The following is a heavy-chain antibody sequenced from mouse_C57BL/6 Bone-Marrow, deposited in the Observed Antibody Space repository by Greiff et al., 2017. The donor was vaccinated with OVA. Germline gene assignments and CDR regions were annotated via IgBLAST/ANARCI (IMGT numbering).Heavy chain of an antibody. CDR3: ARSPGGYYDY. Sequence: QVQLKVSGPGILQSSQTLRLTCSFSGFSLSTSGMGVSWIRQPSGKGLEWPAHIYWGDDKRHNTSLKSRLTISKDTYRNQVFLKITSVDTADTATYYCARSPGGYYDYWGQGTTLTVSS. CDR2: IYWGDDK. J-gene: IGHJ2*01. CDR1: GFSLSTSGMG. D-gene: IGHD2-3*01. V-gene: IGHV8-12*01.